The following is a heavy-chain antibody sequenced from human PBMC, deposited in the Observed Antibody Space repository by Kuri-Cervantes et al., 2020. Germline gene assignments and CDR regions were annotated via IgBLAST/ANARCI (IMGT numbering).Heavy chain of an antibody. D-gene: IGHD3-10*01. CDR2: IIPIFGTA. V-gene: IGHV1-69*05. CDR3: ARDRQLLWFGELSHYYYYGMDV. J-gene: IGHJ6*02. Sequence: SVKVSCKASGGTFSSYAISWVRQAPGQGLEWMGGIIPIFGTANYAQKFQGRVTMTRDTSTSTVYMELSSLRSEDTAVYYCARDRQLLWFGELSHYYYYGMDVWGQGTTVTVSS. CDR1: GGTFSSYA.